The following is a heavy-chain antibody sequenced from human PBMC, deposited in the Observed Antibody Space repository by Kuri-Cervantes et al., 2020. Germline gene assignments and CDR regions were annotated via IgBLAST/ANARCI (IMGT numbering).Heavy chain of an antibody. CDR1: GFTFSSYS. CDR3: ARASPDRYYYYYMDV. CDR2: TRNKAKSYAT. V-gene: IGHV3-72*01. J-gene: IGHJ6*03. Sequence: GGSLRLSCAASGFTFSSYSMNWVRQAPGKGLEWVGRTRNKAKSYATEYAASVKGRFTISRDDSKNSLHLQMNSLQTDDTAVYYCARASPDRYYYYYMDVWGKGTTVTVSS. D-gene: IGHD1-14*01.